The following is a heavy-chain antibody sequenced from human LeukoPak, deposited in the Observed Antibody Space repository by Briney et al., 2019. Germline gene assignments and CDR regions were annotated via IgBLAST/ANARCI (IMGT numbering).Heavy chain of an antibody. Sequence: GGSLRLSCSASGFTFSDYPMHWVRQTPGKGLEYVSAISKNGDDTYYADSVKGRFTISRDNSKNTLYLQMNSLRAEDTAVYYCARPTTKDAFDIWGQGTMVTVSS. V-gene: IGHV3-64*04. CDR2: ISKNGDDT. CDR1: GFTFSDYP. J-gene: IGHJ3*02. CDR3: ARPTTKDAFDI. D-gene: IGHD1/OR15-1a*01.